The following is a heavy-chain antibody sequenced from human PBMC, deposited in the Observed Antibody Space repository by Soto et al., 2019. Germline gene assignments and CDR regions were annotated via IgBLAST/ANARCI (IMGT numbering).Heavy chain of an antibody. Sequence: KPWETLSLTCTVSGGSVSSGSYYWSWIRQPPGKGLEWIGYIYYSGSTNYNPSLKSRVTISVDTSKNQFSLKLSSVTDADTAVYYCARVPVGYCSGGSCCWFDPSGQGTMVTVYS. CDR2: IYYSGST. V-gene: IGHV4-61*01. CDR3: ARVPVGYCSGGSCCWFDP. J-gene: IGHJ5*02. CDR1: GGSVSSGSYY. D-gene: IGHD2-15*01.